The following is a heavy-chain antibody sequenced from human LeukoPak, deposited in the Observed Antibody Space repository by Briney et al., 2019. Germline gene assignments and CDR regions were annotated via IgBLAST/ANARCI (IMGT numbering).Heavy chain of an antibody. CDR2: VDPSDSYT. CDR3: ARLHSCSYSHLDY. Sequence: GESLKISCKGSRYSFTSYWISWVRQMPGKGLEWMGRVDPSDSYTNYSPSFQGHVTISADKSISTAYLQWSSLKASDTAMYYCARLHSCSYSHLDYWGQGTLVTVSS. CDR1: RYSFTSYW. J-gene: IGHJ4*02. D-gene: IGHD6-13*01. V-gene: IGHV5-10-1*01.